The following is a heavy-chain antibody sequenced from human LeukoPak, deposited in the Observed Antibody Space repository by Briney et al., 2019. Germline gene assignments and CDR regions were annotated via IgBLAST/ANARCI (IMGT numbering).Heavy chain of an antibody. Sequence: PGGSLRLSCAASGFTFSSYAMNWVRQAPGKGLEWVSSISDSSTYIYYADSVKGRFTISRDNAKNSLYLQLNSLRAEDTAVYYCVTVGYCSSTSYYTDFDYWGQGTLVTVSS. CDR3: VTVGYCSSTSYYTDFDY. D-gene: IGHD2-2*02. CDR2: ISDSSTYI. V-gene: IGHV3-21*01. CDR1: GFTFSSYA. J-gene: IGHJ4*02.